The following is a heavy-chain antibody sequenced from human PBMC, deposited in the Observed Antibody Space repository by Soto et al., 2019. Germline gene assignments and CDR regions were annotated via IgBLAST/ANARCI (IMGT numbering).Heavy chain of an antibody. Sequence: SETLSLTCAVSGGSISSSNWWSWVRQPPGKGLEWIGEIYHSGSTNYNPSLKSRVTISVDKSKNQFSLKLGSVTAADTAVYYCALRVNYYGSGREYNWFSPWGQGTLVPVSS. J-gene: IGHJ5*02. CDR2: IYHSGST. CDR3: ALRVNYYGSGREYNWFSP. V-gene: IGHV4-4*02. CDR1: GGSISSSNW. D-gene: IGHD3-10*01.